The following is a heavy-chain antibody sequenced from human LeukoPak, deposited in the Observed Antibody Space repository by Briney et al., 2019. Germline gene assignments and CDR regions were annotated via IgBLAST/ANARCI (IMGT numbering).Heavy chain of an antibody. V-gene: IGHV4-59*01. CDR3: ARRRGDYYMDV. J-gene: IGHJ6*03. CDR2: IYYSGST. CDR1: GGSISSYY. Sequence: SETLSLTCTVSGGSISSYYWSWIRQVPGKGLEWIGYIYYSGSTNYKPSLKSRVTIAVDTSKNQFSLKVSSVTDADTAVYYWARRRGDYYMDVWGKGTTVTISS. D-gene: IGHD3-3*01.